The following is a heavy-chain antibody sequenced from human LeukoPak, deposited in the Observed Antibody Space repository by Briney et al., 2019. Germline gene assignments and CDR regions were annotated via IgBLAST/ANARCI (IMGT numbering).Heavy chain of an antibody. Sequence: SETLSLTCTVSGGSISSGGYYWSWIRQHPEKGLEWIGCIYYSGSAYYNPSLKSRVTISVDTSKNQFSLKLSSVTAADTAVYYCARGSSMIPPNYWGQGTLVTVSS. D-gene: IGHD3-22*01. V-gene: IGHV4-31*03. CDR3: ARGSSMIPPNY. CDR2: IYYSGSA. CDR1: GGSISSGGYY. J-gene: IGHJ4*02.